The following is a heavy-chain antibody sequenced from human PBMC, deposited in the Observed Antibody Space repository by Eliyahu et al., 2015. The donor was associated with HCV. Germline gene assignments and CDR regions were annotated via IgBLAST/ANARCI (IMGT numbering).Heavy chain of an antibody. CDR3: ARGNSRGWTRGGYYYYGMDV. V-gene: IGHV4-34*01. D-gene: IGHD6-19*01. Sequence: QVQLQQWGAGLLKPSETLSLTCAVYGGSFSGYYWSWIRQPPGKGLEWIGEINHSGSTNYNPSLKSRVTISVDTSKNQFSLKLSSVTAADTAVYYCARGNSRGWTRGGYYYYGMDVWGQGTTVTVSS. CDR2: INHSGST. J-gene: IGHJ6*02. CDR1: GGSFSGYY.